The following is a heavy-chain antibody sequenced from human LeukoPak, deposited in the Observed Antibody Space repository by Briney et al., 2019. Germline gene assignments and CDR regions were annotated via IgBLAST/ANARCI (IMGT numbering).Heavy chain of an antibody. V-gene: IGHV3-21*01. CDR1: GFTFSSYS. Sequence: GGSLRLSCAASGFTFSSYSMNWVRQAPGKGLEWVSSISSSSSYIYYADSVKGRFTISRDNAKNSLYLQMNSLRAEDTAVYYCARDFTVDFDWLTPKPGWFDPWGQGTLVTVSS. CDR3: ARDFTVDFDWLTPKPGWFDP. J-gene: IGHJ5*02. CDR2: ISSSSSYI. D-gene: IGHD3-9*01.